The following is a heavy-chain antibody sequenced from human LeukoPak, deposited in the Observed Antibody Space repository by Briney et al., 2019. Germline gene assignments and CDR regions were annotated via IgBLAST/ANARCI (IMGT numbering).Heavy chain of an antibody. CDR1: GFTFSSYE. D-gene: IGHD1-26*01. V-gene: IGHV3-23*01. CDR3: AKGVGNYFDY. CDR2: ISGTGDNT. J-gene: IGHJ4*02. Sequence: GGSLRLSCAASGFTFSSYEMNWVRQAPGKGLEWVSGISGTGDNTYYAGSVKGRFTISRDNSKNTLYLQMNSLRAEDTAVYYCAKGVGNYFDYWGQGTLVTVSS.